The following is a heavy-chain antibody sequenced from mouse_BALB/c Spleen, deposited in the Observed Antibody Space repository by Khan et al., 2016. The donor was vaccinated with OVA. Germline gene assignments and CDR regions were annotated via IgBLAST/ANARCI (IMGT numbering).Heavy chain of an antibody. Sequence: EVQLQQSGAELVRPGALVKLSCKASGFNIKDYYIHWVTQRPEQGLEWIGWIDPENGKTIYDPKFQGKASITTDTSSNTAYLQLSSLTSEDTAVYYCARSGYFAWFGYWGQGTLVTVSA. V-gene: IGHV14-1*02. CDR2: IDPENGKT. CDR1: GFNIKDYY. CDR3: ARSGYFAWFGY. J-gene: IGHJ3*01.